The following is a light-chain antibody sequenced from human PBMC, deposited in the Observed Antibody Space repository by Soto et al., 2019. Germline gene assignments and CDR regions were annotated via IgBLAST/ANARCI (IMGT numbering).Light chain of an antibody. Sequence: EIVLTQSPGTLSLSPGERATLSCRASQSVSDSYLAWYQHKPGQAPRLLIYGASSRATGIPDRFSGSESGTDFTLTISRLEHEVFAEYYCQHKGGPHTFGQGTKLDIK. J-gene: IGKJ2*01. V-gene: IGKV3-20*01. CDR1: QSVSDSY. CDR3: QHKGGPHT. CDR2: GAS.